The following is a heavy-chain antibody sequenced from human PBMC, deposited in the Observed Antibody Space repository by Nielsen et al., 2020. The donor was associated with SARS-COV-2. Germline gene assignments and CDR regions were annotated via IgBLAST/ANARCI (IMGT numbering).Heavy chain of an antibody. D-gene: IGHD4-11*01. V-gene: IGHV3-74*01. J-gene: IGHJ6*02. Sequence: GESLKISCAASGFAFSTYWMHWVRQAPGKGLVWVARINNDGSITNYADSVTGRFTISRDNAGNTLYLQMNSLRAEDTAIYYCAKHITTETTFYGMDVWGQGTTVTVS. CDR3: AKHITTETTFYGMDV. CDR1: GFAFSTYW. CDR2: INNDGSIT.